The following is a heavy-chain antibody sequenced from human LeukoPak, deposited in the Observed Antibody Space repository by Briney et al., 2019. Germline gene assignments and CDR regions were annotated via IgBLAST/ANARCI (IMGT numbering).Heavy chain of an antibody. J-gene: IGHJ5*02. Sequence: SQTLSLTCTVSGGSISSGGYYWSWIRQYPGKGLEWIGHIYYSGSTYHNPSLKSRITISVDTSKNQFSLKLNSVTAADTAVYYCARVEVVIPAAILTNWFDPWGQGTRVTVSS. D-gene: IGHD2-2*01. CDR1: GGSISSGGYY. V-gene: IGHV4-31*03. CDR2: IYYSGST. CDR3: ARVEVVIPAAILTNWFDP.